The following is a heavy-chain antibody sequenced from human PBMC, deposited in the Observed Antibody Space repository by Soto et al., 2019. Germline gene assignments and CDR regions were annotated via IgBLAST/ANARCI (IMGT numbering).Heavy chain of an antibody. Sequence: EVQLLESGGGLVQPGGSLRLSCAASGFTFSSYATRWVRQAPVKGLEWVSAISGSGGSTYYADSVKGRFTISRDNSKNTLYLQMNSLRAEDTAVYYCARRGSGGDYDYWGQGTLVTVSS. D-gene: IGHD1-26*01. CDR2: ISGSGGST. CDR3: ARRGSGGDYDY. CDR1: GFTFSSYA. V-gene: IGHV3-23*01. J-gene: IGHJ4*02.